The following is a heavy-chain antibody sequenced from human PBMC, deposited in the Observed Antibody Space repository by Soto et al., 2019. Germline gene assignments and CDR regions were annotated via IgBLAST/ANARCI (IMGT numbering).Heavy chain of an antibody. CDR1: GGSISSGGYY. Sequence: QVQLQESGPGLVKPSQTLSLTCTVSGGSISSGGYYWSWIRQHPGKGLEWIGYIYYSGSTYYNPSLKSRVTISVDTSKNQCSLKLSSVTAADTAVYYCARDGARTDPTYFDYWGQGTLVTVSS. V-gene: IGHV4-31*03. CDR2: IYYSGST. D-gene: IGHD1-26*01. J-gene: IGHJ4*02. CDR3: ARDGARTDPTYFDY.